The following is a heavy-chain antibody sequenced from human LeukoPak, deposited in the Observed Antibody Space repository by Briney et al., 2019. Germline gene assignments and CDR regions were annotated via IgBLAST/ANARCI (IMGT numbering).Heavy chain of an antibody. CDR3: ARHPDGYSSSWYSSP. CDR1: GYSISSGYY. CDR2: IYHSGST. D-gene: IGHD6-13*01. Sequence: SETQSLTCAVSGYSISSGYYWGWIRQPPGKGLEWIGSIYHSGSTYYKPSLKSRATISVDTSKNQFSLKLSSVTAADTAVYYCARHPDGYSSSWYSSPWGQGTLVTVSS. J-gene: IGHJ5*02. V-gene: IGHV4-38-2*01.